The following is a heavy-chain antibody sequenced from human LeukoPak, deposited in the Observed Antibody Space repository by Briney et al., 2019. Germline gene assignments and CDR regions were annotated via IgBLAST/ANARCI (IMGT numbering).Heavy chain of an antibody. J-gene: IGHJ3*02. CDR1: GFTFMSYA. CDR2: LSGSGGDT. CDR3: AKDHRPYSGRYYSAFDI. D-gene: IGHD1-26*01. V-gene: IGHV3-23*01. Sequence: PGGSLRLSCEASGFTFMSYAMTWVRQAPGKGLEWVLGLSGSGGDTYYADSVRGRFTISRDNTENTLYLQMDSLRAEDTAIYYCAKDHRPYSGRYYSAFDIWGQGTLVTVSS.